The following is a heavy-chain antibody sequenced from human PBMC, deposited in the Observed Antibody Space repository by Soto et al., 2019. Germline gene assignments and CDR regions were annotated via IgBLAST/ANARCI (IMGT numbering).Heavy chain of an antibody. Sequence: EVQLVESGGGLVQPGRSLRLSCAASGFTFDDYAMHWVRQAPGKGLEWVSGISWNSGSIGYADSVKGRFTISRDNAKNALYLQMNSLRAEDTALYYCAKDLEGYYDGSGSHGSDAFDIWGQGTMVTVSS. D-gene: IGHD3-10*01. CDR1: GFTFDDYA. V-gene: IGHV3-9*01. CDR2: ISWNSGSI. CDR3: AKDLEGYYDGSGSHGSDAFDI. J-gene: IGHJ3*02.